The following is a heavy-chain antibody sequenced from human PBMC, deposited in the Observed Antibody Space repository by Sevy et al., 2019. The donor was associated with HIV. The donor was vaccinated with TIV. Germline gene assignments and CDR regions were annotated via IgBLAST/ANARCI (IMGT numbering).Heavy chain of an antibody. J-gene: IGHJ5*02. CDR3: AKVPGIAAAGTCWFDP. Sequence: ASVKVSCKASGYTFTGYYMHWVRQAPGQGLEWMGWINPNSGGTNYAQKFQGRVTMTRDTSISTAYMELSRLRSDDTAVSYCAKVPGIAAAGTCWFDPWGQGTLVTVSS. D-gene: IGHD6-13*01. CDR1: GYTFTGYY. CDR2: INPNSGGT. V-gene: IGHV1-2*02.